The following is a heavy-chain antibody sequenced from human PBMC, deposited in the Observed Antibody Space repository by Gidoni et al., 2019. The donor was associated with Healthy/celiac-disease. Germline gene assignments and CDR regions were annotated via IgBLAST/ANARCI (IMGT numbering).Heavy chain of an antibody. CDR2: IIPIFGTA. J-gene: IGHJ5*02. Sequence: HVQLVPSGAEVKKPGSSVKVSCQASGGTFRSYAISWVRQAPGQGLEWMGGIIPIFGTANYAQKCQGRVTITADKSTSTAYMELSSLRSEDTAVYYCARGTSGYDGNWFDPWGQGTLVTVSS. CDR3: ARGTSGYDGNWFDP. V-gene: IGHV1-69*06. D-gene: IGHD5-12*01. CDR1: GGTFRSYA.